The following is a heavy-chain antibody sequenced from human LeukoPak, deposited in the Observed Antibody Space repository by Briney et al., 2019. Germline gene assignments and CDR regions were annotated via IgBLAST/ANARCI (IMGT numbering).Heavy chain of an antibody. D-gene: IGHD3-3*01. V-gene: IGHV3-53*01. Sequence: GGSLRLSCAASGITVSSNYMSWVRQAPGKGLEWVSVIYSDDRTYYADSVKGRFTLSRDKSKNTLYLQMNSLRAEDTAVYYCARDNRVVTIFGVVTRWWFDPWGQGTLVTVSP. J-gene: IGHJ5*02. CDR2: IYSDDRT. CDR1: GITVSSNY. CDR3: ARDNRVVTIFGVVTRWWFDP.